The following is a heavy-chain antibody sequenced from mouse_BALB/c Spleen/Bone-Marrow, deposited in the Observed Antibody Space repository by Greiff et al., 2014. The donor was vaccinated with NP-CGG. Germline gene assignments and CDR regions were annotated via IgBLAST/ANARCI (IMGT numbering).Heavy chain of an antibody. CDR1: GFTFSSFG. CDR3: ARTTYYAMDY. CDR2: ISSGSSTI. V-gene: IGHV5-17*02. J-gene: IGHJ4*01. D-gene: IGHD2-12*01. Sequence: EVHLVESGGGLVQPGGSRKLSCAASGFTFSSFGMHWVRQAPEKGLEWVAYISSGSSTIYYADTVKGRFTTSRDNPKNTLFLQMTSLRSEDTAMYYCARTTYYAMDYWGQGTSVTVSS.